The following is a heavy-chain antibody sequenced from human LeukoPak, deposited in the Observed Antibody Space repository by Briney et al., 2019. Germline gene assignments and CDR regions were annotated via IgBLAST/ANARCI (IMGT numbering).Heavy chain of an antibody. CDR2: IHHSGST. CDR3: ARGALRYFDWLKKDYYYMDV. J-gene: IGHJ6*03. D-gene: IGHD3-9*01. V-gene: IGHV4-4*02. Sequence: SETLSLTCAVSGGSISSSNWWSWVRQPPGKGLEWIGEIHHSGSTNYNTSPKSRVTISVDKSKNQFSLKLSSVTAADTAVYYCARGALRYFDWLKKDYYYMDVWGKGTTVTISS. CDR1: GGSISSSNW.